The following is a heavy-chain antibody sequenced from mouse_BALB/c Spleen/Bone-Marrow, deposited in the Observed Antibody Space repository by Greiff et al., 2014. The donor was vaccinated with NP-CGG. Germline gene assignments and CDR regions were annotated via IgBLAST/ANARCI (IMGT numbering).Heavy chain of an antibody. V-gene: IGHV1-4*01. CDR1: AYTFTDYT. J-gene: IGHJ4*01. D-gene: IGHD3-1*01. CDR3: ARGGTFRATSYAMDY. Sequence: VQLQQSGAELARPGASVKMSCKASAYTFTDYTVHWVKQRPGQGLEWIGYINPSSGYTNYNQIFKDKATLTADKSSSTAYMQLSTLTSEVSAVYYCARGGTFRATSYAMDYWGQGNSVTVSS. CDR2: INPSSGYT.